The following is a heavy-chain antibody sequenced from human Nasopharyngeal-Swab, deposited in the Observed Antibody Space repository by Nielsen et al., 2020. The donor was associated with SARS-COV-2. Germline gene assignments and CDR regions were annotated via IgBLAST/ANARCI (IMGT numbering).Heavy chain of an antibody. CDR3: ARALRGRPMVIGRYFDF. V-gene: IGHV4-31*02. D-gene: IGHD3-22*01. Sequence: WIRQPPGKGLEWIGYIYYSGSTFYNPSLKGRVAISVDTSKNQFSLNVSSVTAADTAVYYCARALRGRPMVIGRYFDFWGQGTLVTVSS. J-gene: IGHJ4*02. CDR2: IYYSGST.